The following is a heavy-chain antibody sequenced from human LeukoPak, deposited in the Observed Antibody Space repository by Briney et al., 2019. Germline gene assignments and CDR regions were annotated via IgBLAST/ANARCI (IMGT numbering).Heavy chain of an antibody. CDR3: TRDRIASSIFGVVISPPDY. Sequence: RSLRLSCXASGFTFGDYAMSWVRQAPGKGLEWVGFIRSKAYGGTTEYAASVKGRFTISRDDSKSIAYLQMNSLKTEDTAVYYCTRDRIASSIFGVVISPPDYWGQGTPVTVSS. J-gene: IGHJ4*02. D-gene: IGHD3-3*01. CDR2: IRSKAYGGTT. V-gene: IGHV3-49*04. CDR1: GFTFGDYA.